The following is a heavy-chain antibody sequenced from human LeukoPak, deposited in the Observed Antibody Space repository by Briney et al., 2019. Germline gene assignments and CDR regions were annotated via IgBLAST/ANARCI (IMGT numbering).Heavy chain of an antibody. Sequence: KYSQTLSLTCVISGDSVSSNGVAWNWVRQSPSRGLEWLGRTYYGSKWSNDYALSVKSRITINPDTSKNQFSLQPNSVTPEDTAVYYCTRGRNSAFDYWGQGTLVTVSS. CDR1: GDSVSSNGVA. V-gene: IGHV6-1*01. J-gene: IGHJ4*02. CDR3: TRGRNSAFDY. D-gene: IGHD1-14*01. CDR2: TYYGSKWSN.